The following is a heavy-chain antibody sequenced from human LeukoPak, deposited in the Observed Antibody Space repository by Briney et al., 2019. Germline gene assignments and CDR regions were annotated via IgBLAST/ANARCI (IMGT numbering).Heavy chain of an antibody. D-gene: IGHD3-10*01. Sequence: SETLSLTCTVSGGSISSSSYYWGWIRQPPGKGLEWIGSIYYSGSTNYNPSLKSRVTISVDTSKNQFSLKLSSVTAADTALYYCARVPPTYGSGSYFDYWGQGALVTVSS. CDR2: IYYSGST. CDR3: ARVPPTYGSGSYFDY. J-gene: IGHJ4*02. V-gene: IGHV4-39*07. CDR1: GGSISSSSYY.